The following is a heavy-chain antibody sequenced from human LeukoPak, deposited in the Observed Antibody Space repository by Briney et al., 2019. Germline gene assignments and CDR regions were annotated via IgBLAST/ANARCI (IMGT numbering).Heavy chain of an antibody. D-gene: IGHD3-22*01. CDR2: INPNSGGT. J-gene: IGHJ4*02. CDR1: GYTFTGYY. Sequence: ASVKVSCKASGYTFTGYYMHWVRQAPGQGLEWMGWINPNSGGTNYAQKFQGRVTMTRDTSISTAYMELSRLRSDDTAVYYCARTMDNSGHYRWGIAYWGQGTLVTVSS. CDR3: ARTMDNSGHYRWGIAY. V-gene: IGHV1-2*02.